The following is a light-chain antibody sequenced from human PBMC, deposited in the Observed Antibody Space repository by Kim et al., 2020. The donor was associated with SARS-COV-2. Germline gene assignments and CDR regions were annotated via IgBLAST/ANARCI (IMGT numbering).Light chain of an antibody. CDR2: LAS. V-gene: IGKV1-5*03. CDR1: QMIDTW. J-gene: IGKJ2*01. CDR3: QHYIRFPYT. Sequence: DIQMTQSPSTLSASIGDRVTITCRSSQMIDTWLAWYQQKPGKAPKLLIYLASTLENGVPPRFSGSGSGAEFTLTINNLQPDDFATYYCQHYIRFPYTFGQVTKLEI.